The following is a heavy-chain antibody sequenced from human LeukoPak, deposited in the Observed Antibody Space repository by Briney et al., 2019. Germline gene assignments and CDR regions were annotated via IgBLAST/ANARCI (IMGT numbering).Heavy chain of an antibody. CDR3: ARDTRDGYGDQNADY. Sequence: ASVKVSCKASGGTFSSYAISWVRQAPGQGLEWMGRIIPIFGTANYAQKFQGRVTITTDDSTSTAYMELSSLRSEDTAVYYCARDTRDGYGDQNADYWGQGTLVTVSS. D-gene: IGHD4-17*01. V-gene: IGHV1-69*05. CDR2: IIPIFGTA. J-gene: IGHJ4*02. CDR1: GGTFSSYA.